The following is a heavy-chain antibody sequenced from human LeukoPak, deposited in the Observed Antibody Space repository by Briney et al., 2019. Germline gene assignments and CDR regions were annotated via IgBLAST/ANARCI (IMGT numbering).Heavy chain of an antibody. V-gene: IGHV3-74*01. CDR3: AKGYYYDSSGYYRSWFDP. CDR1: GFTFINYW. J-gene: IGHJ5*02. D-gene: IGHD3-22*01. CDR2: ILSDGSST. Sequence: GSLRLSCAASGFTFINYWMHWVRPAPGKGMVWVSRILSDGSSTTYSDFVKGRFTISRDNAKNTLYLQMNSLRDEDTAVYYCAKGYYYDSSGYYRSWFDPWGQGTVVTVSS.